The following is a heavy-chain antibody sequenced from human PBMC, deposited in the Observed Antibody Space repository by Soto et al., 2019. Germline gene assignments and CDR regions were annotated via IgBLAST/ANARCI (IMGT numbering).Heavy chain of an antibody. CDR1: GYTFTSYA. J-gene: IGHJ4*02. D-gene: IGHD2-2*01. CDR2: INAGNGNT. CDR3: ARDPVTCGSTSCHHGYDY. Sequence: ASVKVSCKASGYTFTSYAMHWVRQAPGQRLEWMGWINAGNGNTKYSQKFQGRVTITRDTSASTAYMELSSLRSEDTAVYYCARDPVTCGSTSCHHGYDYWGQGTLVTVSS. V-gene: IGHV1-3*01.